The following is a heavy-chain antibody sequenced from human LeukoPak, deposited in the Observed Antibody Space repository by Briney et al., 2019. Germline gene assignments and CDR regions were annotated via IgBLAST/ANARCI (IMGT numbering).Heavy chain of an antibody. J-gene: IGHJ4*02. D-gene: IGHD1-26*01. CDR1: GGSISSSSYY. CDR2: IYYSGST. V-gene: IGHV4-39*01. CDR3: ARHGGSHLFVY. Sequence: KPSETLSLTCTVSGGSISSSSYYWGWIRQPPGKGPEWIGSIYYSGSTYYNPSLKSRVTISVDTSKNQFSLKLTSVTAADTAVYYCARHGGSHLFVYWGQGTPVTVSS.